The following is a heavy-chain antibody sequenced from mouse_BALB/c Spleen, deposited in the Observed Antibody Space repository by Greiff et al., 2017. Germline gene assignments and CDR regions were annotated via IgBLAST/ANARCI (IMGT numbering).Heavy chain of an antibody. V-gene: IGHV14-4*02. D-gene: IGHD2-1*01. Sequence: VQLQQSGAELVRPGASVKFSCTASGFTINDYYMHWVQQRPEQGLEWIGWIDPENGGTEYAQKFQGKATMTADTSSNTAYLQLSSLTSEDTAVYYCYALYGNCPVAYWGQGTLVTVSA. CDR2: IDPENGGT. CDR3: YALYGNCPVAY. CDR1: GFTINDYY. J-gene: IGHJ3*01.